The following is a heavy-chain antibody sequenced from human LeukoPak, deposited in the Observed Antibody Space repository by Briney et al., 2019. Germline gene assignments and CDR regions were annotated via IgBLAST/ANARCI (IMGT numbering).Heavy chain of an antibody. CDR3: ATPPGKVDY. J-gene: IGHJ4*02. Sequence: GASVKVSCKTSGFTFTGFHMHWVRQAPGQGLEWMGWINPNSGSTTYAQKFQGRVNMTRDTSISAGYMELSRLTSDDTAVYYCATPPGKVDYWGQGTLVTVSS. CDR1: GFTFTGFH. V-gene: IGHV1-2*02. CDR2: INPNSGST. D-gene: IGHD4-23*01.